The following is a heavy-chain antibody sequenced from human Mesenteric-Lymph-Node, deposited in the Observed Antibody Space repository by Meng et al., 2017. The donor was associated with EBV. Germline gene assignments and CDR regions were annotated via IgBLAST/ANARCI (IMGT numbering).Heavy chain of an antibody. CDR1: GFTFSSYA. J-gene: IGHJ4*02. D-gene: IGHD6-13*01. CDR3: ARDKFISGWSGGTFDH. Sequence: EVQLVESGGGWVHPGGSLRLSCAAAGFTFSSYASYAMNWVRQAPEKGLEWVSGISGSGTGTYYADSVKGRFTISRDDSKNSLYLQMNSLRAEDTAVYYCARDKFISGWSGGTFDHWGQGTLVTVSS. V-gene: IGHV3-23*04. CDR2: ISGSGTGT.